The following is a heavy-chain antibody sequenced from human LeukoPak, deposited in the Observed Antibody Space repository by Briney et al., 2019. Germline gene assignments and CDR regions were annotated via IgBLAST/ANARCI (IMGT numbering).Heavy chain of an antibody. CDR1: GGSIRSSYYY. CDR2: IYYSGST. J-gene: IGHJ6*02. CDR3: AREPAGPEGGMDV. V-gene: IGHV4-61*01. D-gene: IGHD1-14*01. Sequence: PSETLSLTCTVSGGSIRSSYYYWGWIRQPPGKGLEWIGYIYYSGSTNYNPSLKSRVTISVDTSKNQFSLKLSSVTAADTAVYYCAREPAGPEGGMDVWGQGATVTVSS.